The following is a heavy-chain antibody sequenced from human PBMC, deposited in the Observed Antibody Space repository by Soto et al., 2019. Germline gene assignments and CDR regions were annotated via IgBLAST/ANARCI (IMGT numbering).Heavy chain of an antibody. CDR1: GGSFSGYY. Sequence: QMQLQQWGAGLLQPSETLSLTCAVYGGSFSGYYYYWIRQPPGKGLEWIGEINRSGSTNYNPSLKSRVTISVDTSKNQFSLTLSSVTAADTAIYYCARGGLTTVPPLTWGQGTLVTVSS. D-gene: IGHD4-17*01. V-gene: IGHV4-34*01. CDR2: INRSGST. CDR3: ARGGLTTVPPLT. J-gene: IGHJ4*02.